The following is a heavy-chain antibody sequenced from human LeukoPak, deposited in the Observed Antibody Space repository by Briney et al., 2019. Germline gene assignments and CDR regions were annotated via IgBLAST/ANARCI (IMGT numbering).Heavy chain of an antibody. D-gene: IGHD4-23*01. CDR1: GYTFTIYG. CDR3: ARGPRWRTNYYGMDV. J-gene: IGHJ6*02. CDR2: ISAYNGNT. V-gene: IGHV1-18*01. Sequence: ASVMVSSKASGYTFTIYGISWVRQAPGQGLDWMGWISAYNGNTNYAQKLQGRVTMTTDTSTSTAYMELRSLRSDDTAVYYCARGPRWRTNYYGMDVWGQGTTVTVSS.